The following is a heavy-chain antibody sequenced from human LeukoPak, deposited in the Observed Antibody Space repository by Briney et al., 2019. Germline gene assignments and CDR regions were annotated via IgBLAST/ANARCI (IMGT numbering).Heavy chain of an antibody. CDR2: IYYSGST. V-gene: IGHV4-59*01. Sequence: SETLSLTCTVSGGSISSYYWSWIRQPPGKGLEWIGYIYYSGSTNYNPSLKSRVTISVDTSKNQFSLKLSSVTAADTAAYYCARVGYGSGSYTEASDYWGQGTLVTVSS. D-gene: IGHD3-10*01. J-gene: IGHJ4*02. CDR1: GGSISSYY. CDR3: ARVGYGSGSYTEASDY.